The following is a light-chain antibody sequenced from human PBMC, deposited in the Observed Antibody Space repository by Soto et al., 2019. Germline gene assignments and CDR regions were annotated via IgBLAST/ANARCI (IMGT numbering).Light chain of an antibody. Sequence: DIVLTQSPATLSLSPGEGATLSCRASPSVTNYLAWYQQKPGQAPRLLIYGAFNRATGIPARFSGSGSGTDFTLTISSLEPEDFAVYYCQQRNIWPPITFGQGTRLEIK. CDR1: PSVTNY. J-gene: IGKJ5*01. CDR3: QQRNIWPPIT. CDR2: GAF. V-gene: IGKV3-11*01.